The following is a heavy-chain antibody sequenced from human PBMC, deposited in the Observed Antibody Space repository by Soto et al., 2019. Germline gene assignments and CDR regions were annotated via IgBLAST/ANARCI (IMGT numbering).Heavy chain of an antibody. V-gene: IGHV3-23*01. J-gene: IGHJ5*02. CDR2: SISGGNT. CDR1: GFTFSNYG. CDR3: AKAPSSDCNSGACSLRS. D-gene: IGHD2-21*01. Sequence: EVQLLESGGGLVQPGGSLRLSCAASGFTFSNYGMSWVRQAPGKGLECVSSISGGNTFYAGSVKGRFTISRDNSKNTLYLQMNSLTAEDTAVYYCAKAPSSDCNSGACSLRSWGQGTLVTVSS.